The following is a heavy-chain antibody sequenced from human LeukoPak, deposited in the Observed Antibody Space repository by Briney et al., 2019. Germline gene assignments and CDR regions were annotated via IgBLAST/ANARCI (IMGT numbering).Heavy chain of an antibody. Sequence: GGSLRLSCAASGYTFSNTGMSWVRQAPGKGLEWVSAISGSGGSTYYADSVKGRFTISRDNSKNTLYLQMDSLRAEDTAVYYCAKGGSRPDHFDYWAREPLVTVSP. CDR2: ISGSGGST. D-gene: IGHD2-2*01. CDR3: AKGGSRPDHFDY. CDR1: GYTFSNTG. J-gene: IGHJ4*02. V-gene: IGHV3-23*01.